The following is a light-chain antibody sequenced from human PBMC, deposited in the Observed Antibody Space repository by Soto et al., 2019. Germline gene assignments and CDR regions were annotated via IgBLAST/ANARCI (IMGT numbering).Light chain of an antibody. J-gene: IGLJ2*01. CDR1: SSDVGGYNY. Sequence: QSALTQPPSASGSPGQSVTISCTGTSSDVGGYNYVSWYRQHPGKAPKLMIYEVSKRPSGVPDRFSGSKSGNTASLTVSGLQAEDEADYYCAAWDDSLSGVVFGGGTKLTVL. CDR2: EVS. V-gene: IGLV2-8*01. CDR3: AAWDDSLSGVV.